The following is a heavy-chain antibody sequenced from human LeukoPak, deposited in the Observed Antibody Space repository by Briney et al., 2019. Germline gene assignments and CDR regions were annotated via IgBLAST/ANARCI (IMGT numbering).Heavy chain of an antibody. Sequence: SVKVSCKASGGTFSSYTISWVRQAPGQGLEWMGRIIPILGIANYAQKFRGRVTITADKSTSTAYMELSSLRSEDTAVYYCARDEVGGLSYDFWSGYRNYGMDVWGQGTTVTVSS. V-gene: IGHV1-69*04. CDR1: GGTFSSYT. CDR2: IIPILGIA. J-gene: IGHJ6*02. CDR3: ARDEVGGLSYDFWSGYRNYGMDV. D-gene: IGHD3-3*01.